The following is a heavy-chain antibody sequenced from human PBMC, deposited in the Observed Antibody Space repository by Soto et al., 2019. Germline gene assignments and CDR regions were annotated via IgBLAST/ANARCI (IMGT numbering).Heavy chain of an antibody. CDR2: INPNSGGT. V-gene: IGHV1-2*02. D-gene: IGHD3-3*01. CDR1: GYTFTGYY. Sequence: GASVKVSCKASGYTFTGYYMHWVRQAPGQGLEWMGWINPNSGGTNYAQKFQGRVTMTRDTSISTAYMELSRLRSDDTAVYYCARDPDYDFWSGYPFYWGQGTLVTVSS. J-gene: IGHJ4*02. CDR3: ARDPDYDFWSGYPFY.